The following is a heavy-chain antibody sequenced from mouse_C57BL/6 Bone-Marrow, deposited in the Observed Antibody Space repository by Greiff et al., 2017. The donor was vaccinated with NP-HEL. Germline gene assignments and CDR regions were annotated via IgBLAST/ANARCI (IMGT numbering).Heavy chain of an antibody. V-gene: IGHV1-19*01. CDR2: INPYNGGT. D-gene: IGHD3-2*01. J-gene: IGHJ4*01. CDR3: AREGAPPDSHYAMDY. CDR1: GYTFTDYY. Sequence: VHVKQSGPVLVKPGASVKMSCKASGYTFTDYYMNWVKQSHGKSLEWIGVINPYNGGTSYNQKFKGKATLTVDKSSSTAYMELNSLTSEDSAVYYCAREGAPPDSHYAMDYWGQGTSVTVSS.